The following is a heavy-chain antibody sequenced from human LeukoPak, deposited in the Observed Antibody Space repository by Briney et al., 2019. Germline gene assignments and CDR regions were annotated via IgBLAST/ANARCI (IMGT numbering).Heavy chain of an antibody. J-gene: IGHJ2*01. V-gene: IGHV4-4*07. Sequence: SETLSLTCTVSGGSISSYYWSWIRQPAGKGLEWIERIYTSGSTNYNPSLKSRVTMSVDTSKNQFSLKLSSVTAADTAVYYCARDKYYYDSSGSTDWYFDLWGRGTLVTVSS. CDR2: IYTSGST. CDR3: ARDKYYYDSSGSTDWYFDL. D-gene: IGHD3-22*01. CDR1: GGSISSYY.